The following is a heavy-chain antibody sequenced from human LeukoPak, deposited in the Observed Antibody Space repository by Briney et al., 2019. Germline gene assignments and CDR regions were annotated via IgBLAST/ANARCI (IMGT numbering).Heavy chain of an antibody. J-gene: IGHJ4*02. V-gene: IGHV3-15*01. Sequence: GGSLRLSCAASGFTFSNAWMSWVRQAPGKGLEWVGRIKSKTDGGTTDYAAPVKGRFTISRDDSKNTLYLQVNSLKTEDTAVYYCTTGPHSSGYYPNFDYWGQGTLVTVSS. D-gene: IGHD3-22*01. CDR2: IKSKTDGGTT. CDR3: TTGPHSSGYYPNFDY. CDR1: GFTFSNAW.